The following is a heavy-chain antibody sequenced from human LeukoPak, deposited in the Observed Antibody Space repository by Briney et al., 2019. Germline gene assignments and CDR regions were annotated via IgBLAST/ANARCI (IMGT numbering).Heavy chain of an antibody. CDR1: GFTFSDYY. CDR2: ISSSGSTI. J-gene: IGHJ6*02. D-gene: IGHD4-17*01. V-gene: IGHV3-11*01. Sequence: GGSLRLSCAASGFTFSDYYMSWIRQAPGKGLEWVSYISSSGSTIYYADSVKGRFTVPRDNAKNSLYLQMNSLRAEDTAVYYCARDSTGDPHYYYYGMDVWGQGTTVTVSS. CDR3: ARDSTGDPHYYYYGMDV.